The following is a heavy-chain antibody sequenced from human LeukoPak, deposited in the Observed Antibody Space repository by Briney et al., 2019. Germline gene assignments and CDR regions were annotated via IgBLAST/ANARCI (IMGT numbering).Heavy chain of an antibody. Sequence: GGSLRLSRAASGFTFSSYGMHWVRQAPGKGLEWVAVISYDGSNKYYADSVKGRFTISRDNSKNTLYLQMNSLRAEDTAVYYCASGFQHWGQGTLVTVSS. J-gene: IGHJ1*01. CDR3: ASGFQH. CDR2: ISYDGSNK. CDR1: GFTFSSYG. V-gene: IGHV3-30*19.